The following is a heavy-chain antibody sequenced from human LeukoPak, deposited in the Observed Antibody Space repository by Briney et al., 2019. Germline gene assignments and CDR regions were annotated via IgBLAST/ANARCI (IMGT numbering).Heavy chain of an antibody. CDR3: AATMVRGVHTHFDY. D-gene: IGHD3-10*01. CDR2: INHSGST. V-gene: IGHV4-34*01. J-gene: IGHJ4*02. CDR1: GGSFSGYY. Sequence: PSETLSLTCAVYGGSFSGYYWGWIRQPPGKGLEWIGEINHSGSTNYNPSLKSRVTISVDTSKNQFSLKLSSVTAADTAVYYCAATMVRGVHTHFDYWGQGTLVTVSS.